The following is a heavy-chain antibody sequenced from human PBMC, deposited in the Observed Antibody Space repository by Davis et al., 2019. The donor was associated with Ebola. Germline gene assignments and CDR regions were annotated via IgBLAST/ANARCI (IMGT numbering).Heavy chain of an antibody. V-gene: IGHV3-7*03. J-gene: IGHJ4*02. CDR1: GFTFSDYY. CDR2: IKQDGSEK. CDR3: ARGPTIASGIVYYFDY. Sequence: GESLKISCAASGFTFSDYYMSWVRQAPGKGLEWVANIKQDGSEKYYVDSVKGRFTISRDNAKNSLYLQMNSLRAEDTAVYYCARGPTIASGIVYYFDYWGQGTLVTVSS. D-gene: IGHD6-13*01.